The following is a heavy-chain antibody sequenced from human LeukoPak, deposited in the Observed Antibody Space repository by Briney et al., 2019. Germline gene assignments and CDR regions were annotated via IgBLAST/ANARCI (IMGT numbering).Heavy chain of an antibody. CDR1: GGSFSGYY. V-gene: IGHV4-34*01. D-gene: IGHD6-13*01. CDR2: INHSGST. Sequence: SETLSLTCAVYGGSFSGYYWSWIRQPPGKGLEWIGEINHSGSTNYSPSLKSRVTISVDTSKNQFSLKLSSVTAADTAVYYCAFNSGVAAAGLDYWGQGTLVTVSS. J-gene: IGHJ4*02. CDR3: AFNSGVAAAGLDY.